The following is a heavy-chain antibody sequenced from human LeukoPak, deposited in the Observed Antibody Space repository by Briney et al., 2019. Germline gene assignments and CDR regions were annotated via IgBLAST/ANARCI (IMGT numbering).Heavy chain of an antibody. CDR1: VGSISSSSYY. J-gene: IGHJ4*02. CDR3: ARQWADFWSGYYLVFDY. Sequence: SETLSLTCTVSVGSISSSSYYWGWIRQPPGKGLEWIGSIYYSGSTYYNPSLKSRVTISVDTSKNQFSLKLSSVTAADTAVYYCARQWADFWSGYYLVFDYWGQGTLVTVSS. V-gene: IGHV4-39*01. CDR2: IYYSGST. D-gene: IGHD3-3*01.